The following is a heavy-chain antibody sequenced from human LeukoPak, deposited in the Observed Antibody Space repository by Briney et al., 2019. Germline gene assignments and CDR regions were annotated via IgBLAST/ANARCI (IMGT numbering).Heavy chain of an antibody. V-gene: IGHV3-30*19. CDR2: IWYDGSNK. J-gene: IGHJ4*02. CDR3: ARDRGYSSSWYYFDY. CDR1: GFTFSSYG. Sequence: GGSLRLSCAASGFTFSSYGMHWVRQAPGKGLEWVAVIWYDGSNKYYADSVKGRFTISRDNSKNTLYLQMNSLRAEDTAVYYCARDRGYSSSWYYFDYWGQGTLVTVSS. D-gene: IGHD6-13*01.